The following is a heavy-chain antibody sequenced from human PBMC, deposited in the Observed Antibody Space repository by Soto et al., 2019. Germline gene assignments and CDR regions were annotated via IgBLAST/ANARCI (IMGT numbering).Heavy chain of an antibody. CDR2: ISGGRSST. CDR1: EFTFRSYC. D-gene: IGHD6-6*01. V-gene: IGHV3-74*01. CDR3: ETSQAGEYWSFDF. J-gene: IGHJ3*01. Sequence: EVQLVDSGGGFVKPGGSLRLSCAASEFTFRSYCMHWVRQSPGKGLEWVSRISGGRSSTSYADSVKGRFTISRDNAKNAMYLQMDSLRAEDTAVYYCETSQAGEYWSFDFCGKGTKVTVSS.